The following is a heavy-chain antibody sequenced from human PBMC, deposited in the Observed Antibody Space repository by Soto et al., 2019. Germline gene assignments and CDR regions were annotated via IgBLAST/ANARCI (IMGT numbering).Heavy chain of an antibody. Sequence: QPGGSLRLSCAASGFTFSSYAMSWVRQAPGKGLEWVSAISGSGGSTYYADSVKGRFTISRDNSKNTLYLQMNSLRAEDTAVYYCAKDPYSYDYVWGSYRYTPYWGQGTLVTVSS. CDR3: AKDPYSYDYVWGSYRYTPY. CDR1: GFTFSSYA. J-gene: IGHJ4*02. D-gene: IGHD3-16*02. V-gene: IGHV3-23*01. CDR2: ISGSGGST.